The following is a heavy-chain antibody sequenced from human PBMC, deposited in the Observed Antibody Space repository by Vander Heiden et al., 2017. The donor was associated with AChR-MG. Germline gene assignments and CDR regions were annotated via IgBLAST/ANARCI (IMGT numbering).Heavy chain of an antibody. D-gene: IGHD6-13*01. Sequence: QVQLVQSGGEVKQHGDSVKVTCTASGDTFTGYYMHWVRQAPGQGREWMGCINPNSGGTNYAQKFQGSVTMTRDTSISTAYMELSRLGSDDTAVYYCARDRAYSIAAAGMGYWGQGTLVTVSS. CDR3: ARDRAYSIAAAGMGY. CDR2: INPNSGGT. V-gene: IGHV1-2*02. CDR1: GDTFTGYY. J-gene: IGHJ4*02.